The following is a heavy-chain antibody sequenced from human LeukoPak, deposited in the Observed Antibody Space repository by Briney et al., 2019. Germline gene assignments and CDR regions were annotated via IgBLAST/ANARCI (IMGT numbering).Heavy chain of an antibody. Sequence: GGSLRLSCAASGSTFSSYWMHWVRQAPGTGLMWVSRSNSDGSSISYADSVKGRFTTSRDNVKNTLYLQMNSLRVEDTAVYYCAGDPPYDSGLGFDIWGQGTMVTVSS. CDR1: GSTFSSYW. CDR3: AGDPPYDSGLGFDI. D-gene: IGHD3-3*01. J-gene: IGHJ3*02. CDR2: SNSDGSSI. V-gene: IGHV3-74*01.